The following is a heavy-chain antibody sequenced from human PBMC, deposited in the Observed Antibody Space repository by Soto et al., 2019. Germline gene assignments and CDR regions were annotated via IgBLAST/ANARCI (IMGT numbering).Heavy chain of an antibody. V-gene: IGHV4-31*03. CDR2: IYYSGST. CDR1: GGSISSGGYY. CDR3: ASCSSNSYGMDV. Sequence: SETLSLTCTVSGGSISSGGYYWSWIRQHPGKGLEWIGYIYYSGSTYYNPSLKSRVTISVDTSKNQFPLKLSSVTAADTAVYYCASCSSNSYGMDVWGQGTTVTVS. J-gene: IGHJ6*02. D-gene: IGHD2-15*01.